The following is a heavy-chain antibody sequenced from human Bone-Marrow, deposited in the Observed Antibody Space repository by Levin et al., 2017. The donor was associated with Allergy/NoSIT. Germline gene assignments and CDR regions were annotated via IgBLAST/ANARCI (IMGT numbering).Heavy chain of an antibody. V-gene: IGHV3-23*01. D-gene: IGHD6-19*01. CDR3: ASRIVVAGSESPLDL. CDR1: GFIFGNYA. J-gene: IGHJ5*02. CDR2: ITTGGGRT. Sequence: AGGSLRLSCTASGFIFGNYAMSWVRQAPGKGLEWVSAITTGGGRTFYADSVKGRFTTSRGDSENTLYLQMDSLRAEDTAIYYCASRIVVAGSESPLDLWGQGIQVTVSS.